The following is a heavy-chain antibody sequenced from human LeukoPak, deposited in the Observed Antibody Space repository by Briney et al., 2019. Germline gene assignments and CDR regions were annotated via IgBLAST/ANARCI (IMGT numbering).Heavy chain of an antibody. CDR1: GFTFNNYW. Sequence: GGSLRLSCTASGFTFNNYWMSWVRRASGKGLEWVANIKQDGSEKYYVDSVRGRFTISRDNAKNSLFLRMNTLRAEDTAVYYCARVRYYEDVWGQGTTVTVSS. CDR3: ARVRYYEDV. J-gene: IGHJ6*02. V-gene: IGHV3-7*01. CDR2: IKQDGSEK. D-gene: IGHD3-3*01.